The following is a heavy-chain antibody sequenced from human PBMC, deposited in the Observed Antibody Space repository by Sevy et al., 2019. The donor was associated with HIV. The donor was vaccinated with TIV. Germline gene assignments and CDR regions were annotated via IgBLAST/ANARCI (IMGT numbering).Heavy chain of an antibody. Sequence: GGSLRLSCVGSGFTFSSYWMTWVRQAPGTGLEWVANIKHDGSMKYYVNSVKGRFTISRDNAKNSVYLQMNSLRAEDTAIYYCARSIAAIGPDYWGQGTLVTVSS. D-gene: IGHD6-13*01. V-gene: IGHV3-7*01. CDR3: ARSIAAIGPDY. CDR1: GFTFSSYW. CDR2: IKHDGSMK. J-gene: IGHJ4*02.